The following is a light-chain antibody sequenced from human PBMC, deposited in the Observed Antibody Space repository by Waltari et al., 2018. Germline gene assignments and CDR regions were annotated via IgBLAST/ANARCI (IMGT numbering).Light chain of an antibody. Sequence: DIVMTQSPDSLAVSLGERATIKCKSSQSVLYSSNNKNYLAWYQQKPGQPPKLLIYWASTRESGVPDRFSGSGSGTDFTLTISSLQAEDVAVYYCQQYYSTPPVTFGPGTKVDIK. CDR1: QSVLYSSNNKNY. V-gene: IGKV4-1*01. CDR2: WAS. CDR3: QQYYSTPPVT. J-gene: IGKJ3*01.